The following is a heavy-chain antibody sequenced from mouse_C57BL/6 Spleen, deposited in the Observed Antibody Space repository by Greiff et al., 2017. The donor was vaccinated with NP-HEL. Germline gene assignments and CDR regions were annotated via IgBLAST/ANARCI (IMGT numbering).Heavy chain of an antibody. CDR2: INPNNGGT. Sequence: EVQLQQSGPELVKPGASVKMSCKASGYTFTDYNMHWVKQSHGKSLEWIGYINPNNGGTSYNQKFKGKATLTVNKSSSTAYMELRSLTSEDSAVYYCARWNYYGSSYGFDYWGQGTTLTVSS. V-gene: IGHV1-22*01. CDR1: GYTFTDYN. D-gene: IGHD1-1*01. CDR3: ARWNYYGSSYGFDY. J-gene: IGHJ2*01.